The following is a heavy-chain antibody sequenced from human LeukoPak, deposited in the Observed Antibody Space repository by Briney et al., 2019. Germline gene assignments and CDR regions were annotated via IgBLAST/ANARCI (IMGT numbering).Heavy chain of an antibody. Sequence: GGSLRLSCAASGFTFSSYAMHWVRQAPGKGLEWVAVISYDGSNKYYADSVKGRFTTSRDNSKNTLYLQMNSLRAEDTAVYYCASAVWFGELAGALDYWGQGTLVTVSS. CDR3: ASAVWFGELAGALDY. CDR2: ISYDGSNK. D-gene: IGHD3-10*01. CDR1: GFTFSSYA. V-gene: IGHV3-30*04. J-gene: IGHJ4*02.